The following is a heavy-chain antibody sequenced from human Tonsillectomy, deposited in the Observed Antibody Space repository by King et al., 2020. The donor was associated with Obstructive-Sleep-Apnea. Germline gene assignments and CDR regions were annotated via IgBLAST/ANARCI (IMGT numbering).Heavy chain of an antibody. CDR1: GFTFSQYN. D-gene: IGHD3-9*01. CDR2: ISSSSSYI. V-gene: IGHV3-21*01. J-gene: IGHJ4*02. Sequence: VQLVESGGGLVKPGGSLRLSCAASGFTSGFTFSQYNMNWVRQAPGKGLEWVSSISSSSSYIYYVDSVKGRFTISRDSAKNSVYLQMNSVRVEDTAVYCCATDWLHYFDYWRQGTLVTVSS. CDR3: ATDWLHYFDY.